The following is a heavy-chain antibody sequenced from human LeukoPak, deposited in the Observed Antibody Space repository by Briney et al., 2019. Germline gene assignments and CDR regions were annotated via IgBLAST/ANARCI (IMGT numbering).Heavy chain of an antibody. CDR1: GGSFRSSSYY. CDR3: ARGGYSYGPAWYFDL. V-gene: IGHV4-39*07. CDR2: IYYSGST. Sequence: SETLSLTCTVSGGSFRSSSYYWGWIRQTPGKGLEWIGCIYYSGSTYYNPSLKSRVTISVDTSKNQFSLKLSSVTAADTAVYYCARGGYSYGPAWYFDLWGRGTLVTVSS. J-gene: IGHJ2*01. D-gene: IGHD5-18*01.